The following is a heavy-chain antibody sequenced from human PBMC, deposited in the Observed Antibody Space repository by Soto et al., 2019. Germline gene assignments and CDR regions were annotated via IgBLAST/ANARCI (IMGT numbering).Heavy chain of an antibody. CDR2: IYYSGST. Sequence: TSETLSLTCTVSGGSISSSSYYWGWIRQPPGKGLEWIGSIYYSGSTYYNPSLKSRVTISVDTSKNQFSLKLSSVTAADTAVYYCARAIGSGSYWYYYYYMDVWGKGTTVTVSS. J-gene: IGHJ6*03. D-gene: IGHD3-10*01. V-gene: IGHV4-39*01. CDR3: ARAIGSGSYWYYYYYMDV. CDR1: GGSISSSSYY.